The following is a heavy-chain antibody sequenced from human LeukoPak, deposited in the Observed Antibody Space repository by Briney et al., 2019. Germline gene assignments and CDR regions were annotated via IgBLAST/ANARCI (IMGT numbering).Heavy chain of an antibody. D-gene: IGHD2/OR15-2a*01. Sequence: ASVKVSCKASGYTFNTYGITWVRQAPGQGLEWMGWITTYNGNTNYAQKVHGRVTMTKDTSTSTAYMELRSLTSDDTAVYYCARGVIQMDYWGQGTLVTVSS. CDR3: ARGVIQMDY. CDR1: GYTFNTYG. CDR2: ITTYNGNT. J-gene: IGHJ4*02. V-gene: IGHV1-18*01.